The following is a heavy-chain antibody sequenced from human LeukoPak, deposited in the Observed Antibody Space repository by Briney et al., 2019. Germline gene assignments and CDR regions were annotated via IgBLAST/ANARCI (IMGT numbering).Heavy chain of an antibody. Sequence: GGSLRLSCAASGFTFNNYGMHWVRQAPGKGLEWVAFIRYDGSNKYYADSVKGRFTISRDNSKNTLYLQMNSLRAEDTAVYYCAKGHTKIFGVIIRNYYYMDVWGKGTTVTVSS. D-gene: IGHD3-3*01. CDR3: AKGHTKIFGVIIRNYYYMDV. CDR2: IRYDGSNK. CDR1: GFTFNNYG. V-gene: IGHV3-30*02. J-gene: IGHJ6*03.